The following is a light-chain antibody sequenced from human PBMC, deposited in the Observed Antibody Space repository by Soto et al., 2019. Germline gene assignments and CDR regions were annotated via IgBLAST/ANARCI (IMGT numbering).Light chain of an antibody. J-gene: IGLJ1*01. CDR1: SSDVGGYND. CDR2: EVS. Sequence: QSALTQPASVSGSPGQSITISCTGTSSDVGGYNDVSWYQQHPGKAPKLMIYEVSNRPSGVSNRYSGSTSSTAASLTISGLSAEDEADYYCRSYTSLSTLVFGTGTKLTVL. CDR3: RSYTSLSTLV. V-gene: IGLV2-14*01.